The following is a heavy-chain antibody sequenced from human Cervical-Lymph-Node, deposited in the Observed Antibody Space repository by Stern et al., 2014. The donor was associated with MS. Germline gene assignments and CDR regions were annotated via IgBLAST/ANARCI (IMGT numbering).Heavy chain of an antibody. CDR1: GFTFSSYG. D-gene: IGHD2-8*01. Sequence: VQLVESGGAVMQPGRSVRVSCGASGFTFSSYGMHWVRQAPGQGLEGVTVISHDGNHKYYAASVKGRFTISRDNSKNTLHLQMNSVTPDDTAIYYCARDYEDTSMLFDHWGQGTLVTVSS. V-gene: IGHV3-30*01. CDR3: ARDYEDTSMLFDH. J-gene: IGHJ4*02. CDR2: ISHDGNHK.